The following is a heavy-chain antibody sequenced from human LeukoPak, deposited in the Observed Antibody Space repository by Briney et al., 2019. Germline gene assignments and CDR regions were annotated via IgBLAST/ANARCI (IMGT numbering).Heavy chain of an antibody. CDR1: GFTFSSYW. Sequence: GGSLRLSCAASGFTFSSYWMHWVRQAPGKGLVWVSRINSDGSSTYYADSVKGRFTISRDNSKNTLYLQMNSLRAEDTAVYYCAKQRYTIFGVVPYFDYWGQGTLVTVSS. CDR2: INSDGSST. CDR3: AKQRYTIFGVVPYFDY. J-gene: IGHJ4*02. V-gene: IGHV3-74*01. D-gene: IGHD3-3*01.